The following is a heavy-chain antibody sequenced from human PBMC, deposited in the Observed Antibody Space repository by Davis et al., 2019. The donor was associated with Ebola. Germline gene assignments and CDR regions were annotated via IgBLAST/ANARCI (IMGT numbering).Heavy chain of an antibody. D-gene: IGHD3-10*01. CDR3: ARQGIGGSYPMNWFDP. J-gene: IGHJ5*02. CDR1: GYSFTSYW. V-gene: IGHV5-51*01. CDR2: IYPGDSDT. Sequence: GESLKISCKGSGYSFTSYWIGWVRQMPWKGLEWMGIIYPGDSDTRYSPSFQGQVTISADKSICTAYLQWSSLKASDTAMYYCARQGIGGSYPMNWFDPWGQGTLVTVSS.